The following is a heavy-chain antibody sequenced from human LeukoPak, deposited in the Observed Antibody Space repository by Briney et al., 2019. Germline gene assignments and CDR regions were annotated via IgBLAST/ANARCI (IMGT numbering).Heavy chain of an antibody. V-gene: IGHV4-39*01. CDR1: GGSISSSSYY. CDR3: ASFDDYGDCEADY. Sequence: SETLSLTCTVSGGSISSSSYYWGWIRQPPGKGLEWIGSIYYSGSTYYNPSLKSRVTISVDTSKNQFSLKLSSVTAADTAVYYCASFDDYGDCEADYWGQGTLVTVSS. D-gene: IGHD4-17*01. CDR2: IYYSGST. J-gene: IGHJ4*02.